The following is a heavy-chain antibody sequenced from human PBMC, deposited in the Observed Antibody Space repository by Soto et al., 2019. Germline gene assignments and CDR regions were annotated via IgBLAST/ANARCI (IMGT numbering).Heavy chain of an antibody. D-gene: IGHD6-19*01. J-gene: IGHJ6*02. CDR3: ARDRRGWYGYYYGMDV. CDR2: INSDGSST. CDR1: GFTFSSYW. V-gene: IGHV3-74*01. Sequence: GGSLRLSCAAPGFTFSSYWMHWVRQAPGKGLVWVSRINSDGSSTSYADSVKGRFTISRDNAKNTLYLQMNSLRAEDTAVYYCARDRRGWYGYYYGMDVWGQGTTVTVSS.